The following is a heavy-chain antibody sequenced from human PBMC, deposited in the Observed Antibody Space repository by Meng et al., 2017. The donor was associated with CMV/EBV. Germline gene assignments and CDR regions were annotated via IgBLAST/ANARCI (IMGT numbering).Heavy chain of an antibody. V-gene: IGHV3-9*03. CDR2: ISWNSGSI. CDR1: GFTFDDYA. D-gene: IGHD4-11*01. CDR3: AKGVYSNYDAPFDY. J-gene: IGHJ4*03. Sequence: GVSLRLSCAASGFTFDDYAMHWVRQGPGKGLEWVSGISWNSGSIVYADSVKGRFTISRDNAKNSLYLQMNSLRDEDMALYHCAKGVYSNYDAPFDYWGQGTTVTVSS.